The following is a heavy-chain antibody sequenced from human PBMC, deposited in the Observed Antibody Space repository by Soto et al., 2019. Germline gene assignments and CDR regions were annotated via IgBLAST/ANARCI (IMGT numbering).Heavy chain of an antibody. CDR3: AKDARLRIQYYGMDV. D-gene: IGHD4-17*01. Sequence: QVQLVESGGGVVQPGRSLRLSCAASGFTFSSYGMHWVRQAPGKGLEWVAVISYDGSNKYYADSVKGRFTISRDNSKNTLYLQKNSLRAEDTCVYYCAKDARLRIQYYGMDVWGQGTTVTVSS. CDR2: ISYDGSNK. J-gene: IGHJ6*02. V-gene: IGHV3-30*18. CDR1: GFTFSSYG.